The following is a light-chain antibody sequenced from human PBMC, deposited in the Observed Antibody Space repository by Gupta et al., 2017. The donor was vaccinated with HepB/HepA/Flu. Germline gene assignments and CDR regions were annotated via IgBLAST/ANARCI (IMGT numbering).Light chain of an antibody. Sequence: DIQMTQSPSSLSASVGDRVTITCRASESISLFLNWYQQKSGKAPKLLIYAASTLESGVPSRFSGSGSGTDFTLIISSLQPEDFATYYCQQSYTSLFTFGPGTKVEVK. CDR2: AAS. V-gene: IGKV1-39*01. CDR1: ESISLF. J-gene: IGKJ3*01. CDR3: QQSYTSLFT.